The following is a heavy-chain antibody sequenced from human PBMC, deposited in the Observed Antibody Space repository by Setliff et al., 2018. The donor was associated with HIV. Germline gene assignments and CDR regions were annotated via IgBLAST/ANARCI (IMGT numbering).Heavy chain of an antibody. Sequence: GESPKISCKASGYSFTNYWIGWVRQMPGKGLEWMGIIYPGDSDPRYSPSFQGQVTISADKSISTAYLQWSSLKASDTAMYYCARRMRYYDSSGYYGHYFDSWGQGTLVTVS. CDR2: IYPGDSDP. J-gene: IGHJ4*02. D-gene: IGHD3-22*01. CDR1: GYSFTNYW. V-gene: IGHV5-51*01. CDR3: ARRMRYYDSSGYYGHYFDS.